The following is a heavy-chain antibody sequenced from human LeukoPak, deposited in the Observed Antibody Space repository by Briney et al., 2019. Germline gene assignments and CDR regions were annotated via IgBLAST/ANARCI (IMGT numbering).Heavy chain of an antibody. V-gene: IGHV1-3*01. CDR1: GYTFTDYA. CDR2: VNAGNGNT. J-gene: IGHJ6*02. Sequence: ASVKVSCKASGYTFTDYAVNWMRHAPGERLEWMGWVNAGNGNTKYSQKFQGRATLTRATSTSTVYMELSSLRSEDTAVYYCASVYKYGMDVWGQGTTVIVSS. CDR3: ASVYKYGMDV.